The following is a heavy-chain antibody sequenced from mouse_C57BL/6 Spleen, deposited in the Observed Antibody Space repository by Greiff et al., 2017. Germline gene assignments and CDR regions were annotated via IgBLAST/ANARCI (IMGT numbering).Heavy chain of an antibody. J-gene: IGHJ2*01. D-gene: IGHD1-1*02. V-gene: IGHV1-80*01. Sequence: VQLQQSGAELVKPGASVKISCKASGYAFSSYWMNWVKQRPGKGLEWIGQIYPGDGDTNYNGKFKGKATLTADKSSSTAYMQLSSLTSEDSAVYFCARSGSYFGYFDYWGQGTTLTVSS. CDR1: GYAFSSYW. CDR3: ARSGSYFGYFDY. CDR2: IYPGDGDT.